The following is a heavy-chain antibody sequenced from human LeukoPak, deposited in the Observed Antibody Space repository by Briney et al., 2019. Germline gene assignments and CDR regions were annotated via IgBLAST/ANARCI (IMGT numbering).Heavy chain of an antibody. Sequence: PSETLSLTCTVSGGPISSFHWSWIRQPPGKGLEHIGNIYDSGSTYCNPSLKSRVTISVDTSKNQFSLKLSSVTAADTAVYYCARTYSGRSYYFDCWGQGTLVTVSS. CDR1: GGPISSFH. V-gene: IGHV4-59*01. J-gene: IGHJ4*02. CDR2: IYDSGST. D-gene: IGHD1-26*01. CDR3: ARTYSGRSYYFDC.